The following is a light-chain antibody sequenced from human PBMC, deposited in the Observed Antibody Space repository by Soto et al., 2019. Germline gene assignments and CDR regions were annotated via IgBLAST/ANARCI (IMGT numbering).Light chain of an antibody. J-gene: IGKJ4*01. CDR1: QSVSSN. CDR3: QQYNNWPGT. CDR2: GAS. V-gene: IGKV3D-15*01. Sequence: EIVMTQSPATLSVSPGERATLSCRASQSVSSNLAWYQQKPGQAPRLLIYGASIRATGITARFSGSGSGTEFTLTISSLQTEDFAVYYCQQYNNWPGTFGGGTKVEIK.